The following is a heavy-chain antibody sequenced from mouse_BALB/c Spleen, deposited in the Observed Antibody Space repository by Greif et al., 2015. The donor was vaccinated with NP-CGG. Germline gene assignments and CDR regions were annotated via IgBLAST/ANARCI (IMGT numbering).Heavy chain of an antibody. V-gene: IGHV8-8*01. J-gene: IGHJ4*01. CDR1: GFSLSTSGMG. D-gene: IGHD1-2*01. CDR2: IWWDDDK. CDR3: ARIPNYYGYVFYYAMDY. Sequence: QVTLKVCGPGILQPSQTLSLTCSFSGFSLSTSGMGVGWIRQPSGKGLEWLAHIWWDDDKRYNPALKSRLTISKDTSSNQVFLKIASVDTADTATYYCARIPNYYGYVFYYAMDYWGQGTSVTVSS.